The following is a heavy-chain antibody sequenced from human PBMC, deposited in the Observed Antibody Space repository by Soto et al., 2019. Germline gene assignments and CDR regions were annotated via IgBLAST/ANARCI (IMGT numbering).Heavy chain of an antibody. J-gene: IGHJ4*02. CDR1: GGTFSSYA. V-gene: IGHV1-69*04. CDR3: ASLVQLYHQFDY. Sequence: ASVKVSCKASGGTFSSYAISWVRQAPGQGLEWMGRINPSGGSTSYAQKFQGQVTISADKSISTAYLQWSSLKASDTAMYYCASLVQLYHQFDYWGQGTLVTVSS. CDR2: INPSGGST. D-gene: IGHD1-1*01.